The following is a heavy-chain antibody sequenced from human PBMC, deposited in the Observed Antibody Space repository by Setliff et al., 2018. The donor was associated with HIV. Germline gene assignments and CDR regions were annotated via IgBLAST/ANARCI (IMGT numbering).Heavy chain of an antibody. CDR2: INPTGGST. D-gene: IGHD5-12*01. CDR1: GHSFTNHY. Sequence: ASVKVSCKPSGHSFTNHYMHWVRQAPGQGLEWMGVINPTGGSTRNTQKFQGRVAMTRDTSTSTVYMELSSLRSEDTAVYYCASAGAWQRNALDIWGQGIMVTVSS. J-gene: IGHJ3*02. CDR3: ASAGAWQRNALDI. V-gene: IGHV1-46*01.